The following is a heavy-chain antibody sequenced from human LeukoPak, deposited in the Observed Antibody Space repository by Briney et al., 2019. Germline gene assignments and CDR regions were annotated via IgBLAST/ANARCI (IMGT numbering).Heavy chain of an antibody. CDR2: LRGSGSET. V-gene: IGHV3-23*01. Sequence: GGSLRLSCAASGFTFTTYAMSWVRQAPGKGLDWVSGLRGSGSETHYADSVKGRFTISRDNSKNTLHLQMDSLRAEDTAVYYCTRGLVSSEYPPTFVPDFWGQGTLVTVSS. CDR3: TRGLVSSEYPPTFVPDF. D-gene: IGHD2/OR15-2a*01. CDR1: GFTFTTYA. J-gene: IGHJ4*02.